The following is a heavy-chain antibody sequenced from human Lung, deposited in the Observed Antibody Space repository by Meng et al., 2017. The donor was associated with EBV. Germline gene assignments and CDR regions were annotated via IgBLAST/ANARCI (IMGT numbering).Heavy chain of an antibody. CDR1: GFTFSSYA. V-gene: IGHV3-23*01. Sequence: VELLGVGGCVVPPGGSLRLSLAASGFTFSSYAMTWVRQAPGKGLEWVSAISGSGGSTYYADSVKGRFTISRDNSKNTLYLQMNSLRAEDTAVYYCSADQRGGRRDFDYWGQGTLVTVSS. J-gene: IGHJ4*02. CDR3: SADQRGGRRDFDY. D-gene: IGHD5-12*01. CDR2: ISGSGGST.